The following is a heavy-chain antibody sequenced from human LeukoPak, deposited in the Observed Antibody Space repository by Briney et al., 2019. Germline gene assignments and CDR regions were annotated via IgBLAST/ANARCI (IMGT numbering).Heavy chain of an antibody. D-gene: IGHD3-16*02. V-gene: IGHV1-2*02. CDR1: GYTFTGYY. J-gene: IGHJ3*02. Sequence: ASVKVSCKASGYTFTGYYMHWVRQAPGQGLEWMGWINPNSGGTNYAQKFQGRVTMTRDTAISTAYMELSRLRSDDTAVYYCAREMALYYDYVWGSYRPDAVDIWGQGTMVTVSS. CDR2: INPNSGGT. CDR3: AREMALYYDYVWGSYRPDAVDI.